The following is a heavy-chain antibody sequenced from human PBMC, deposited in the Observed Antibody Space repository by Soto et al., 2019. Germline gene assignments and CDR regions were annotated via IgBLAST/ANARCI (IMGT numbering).Heavy chain of an antibody. V-gene: IGHV5-51*01. CDR1: GYSFTSYW. Sequence: GESLKISCKGSGYSFTSYWIGWVRQMPGKGLEWMGIIYPGDSDTRYSPSFQGQVTISADKSISTAYLQWSSLKASDTAMYYCARHPMTRDYSYGMDVWGQGTTVTVSS. CDR2: IYPGDSDT. CDR3: ARHPMTRDYSYGMDV. J-gene: IGHJ6*02. D-gene: IGHD2-21*02.